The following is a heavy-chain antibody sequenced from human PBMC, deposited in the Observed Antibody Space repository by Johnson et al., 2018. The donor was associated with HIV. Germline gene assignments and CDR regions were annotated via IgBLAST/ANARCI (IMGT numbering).Heavy chain of an antibody. V-gene: IGHV3-30-3*01. CDR2: LSYDGGNK. Sequence: QVQLVESGGGVVQPGRSLRISCAASGFTFSNYAMHWVRQAPGKGLEWVAVLSYDGGNKYYADPVKGRFTISRDNSKNTLHLQINTLRTDDSGVYYCARDLIQVWYCVGAFDFWGQGTMVTVSS. D-gene: IGHD5-18*01. CDR3: ARDLIQVWYCVGAFDF. J-gene: IGHJ3*01. CDR1: GFTFSNYA.